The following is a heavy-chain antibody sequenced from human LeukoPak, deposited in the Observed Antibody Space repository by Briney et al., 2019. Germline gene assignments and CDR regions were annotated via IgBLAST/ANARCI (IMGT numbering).Heavy chain of an antibody. CDR2: ISSSSSYI. V-gene: IGHV3-21*01. CDR1: GFTFSSYS. J-gene: IGHJ4*02. CDR3: ARDRVATDLFDY. Sequence: EGSLRLSCAASGFTFSSYSMNWVRQAPGKGLEWVSSISSSSSYIYYADSVKGRFTISRDNAKNSLYLQMNSLRAEDTAVYYCARDRVATDLFDYWGQGTLVTVSS.